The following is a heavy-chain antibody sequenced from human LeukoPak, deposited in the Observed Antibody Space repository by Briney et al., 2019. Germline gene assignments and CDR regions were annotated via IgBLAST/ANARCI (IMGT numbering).Heavy chain of an antibody. CDR3: ARLMSDNLADLWYFDL. D-gene: IGHD1-14*01. CDR1: GFTFGDNW. J-gene: IGHJ2*01. Sequence: GGSLRLSCVASGFTFGDNWMTWVRQAPRKGLEWVATIKQDGSEKSSVDSVKGRFTISRDNAKKSLFLQMNSLRPEDTAVYYCARLMSDNLADLWYFDLWGRGTLVTVSS. CDR2: IKQDGSEK. V-gene: IGHV3-7*01.